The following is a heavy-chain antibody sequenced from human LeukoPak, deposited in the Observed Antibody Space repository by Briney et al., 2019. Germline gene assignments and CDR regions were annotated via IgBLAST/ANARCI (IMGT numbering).Heavy chain of an antibody. V-gene: IGHV3-23*01. J-gene: IGHJ4*02. CDR2: ISGSGGST. CDR3: AKDKSSAAAGVNNFDY. CDR1: GFTLSSYW. D-gene: IGHD6-13*01. Sequence: GGSLRLSCAASGFTLSSYWMGWVRQAPGKGVEGVSAISGSGGSTYYAGSVKGRFTISRDNSKNTLYLQMNSLTAEDTAVYYCAKDKSSAAAGVNNFDYWGQGTLVTVSS.